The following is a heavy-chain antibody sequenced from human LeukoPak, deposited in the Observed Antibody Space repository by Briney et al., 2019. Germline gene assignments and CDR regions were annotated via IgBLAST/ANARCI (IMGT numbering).Heavy chain of an antibody. CDR1: GFTFDDYG. Sequence: PGGSLRLSCEGSGFTFDDYGMSWVRQPPGKGLEWVAVISYDGSNKYYADSVKGRFTISRDNSKNTLYLQMNSLRAEDTAVYYCARDSEDIVVVVADTAPAHSGSYFDYWGQGTLVTVSS. J-gene: IGHJ4*02. V-gene: IGHV3-30*03. CDR2: ISYDGSNK. D-gene: IGHD2-15*01. CDR3: ARDSEDIVVVVADTAPAHSGSYFDY.